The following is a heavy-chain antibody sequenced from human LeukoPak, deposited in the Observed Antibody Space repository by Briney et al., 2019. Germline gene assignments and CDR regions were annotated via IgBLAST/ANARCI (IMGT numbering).Heavy chain of an antibody. D-gene: IGHD4-11*01. CDR2: ISYDGSNN. J-gene: IGHJ4*02. V-gene: IGHV3-30*18. CDR1: GFTFSSYG. Sequence: PGRSLRLSCAASGFTFSSYGMHWVRQAPGKGLEWVAVISYDGSNNYYADSVKGRFTISRDNPKNTLFLQMNSLRAEDTAVYYCAKVGLTVTTILDYFDYWGQGTLVTVSS. CDR3: AKVGLTVTTILDYFDY.